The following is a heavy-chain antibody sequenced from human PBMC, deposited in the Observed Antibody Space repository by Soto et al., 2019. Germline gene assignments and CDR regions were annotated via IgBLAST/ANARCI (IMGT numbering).Heavy chain of an antibody. V-gene: IGHV1-8*01. CDR2: MSPNSGHA. Sequence: QVQLVQSGAEVKKPGASVKVSCKASGYTFTTYDINWVRQATGQGLEWVGWMSPNSGHAGYAQKFQGRVTMTRDTSISTAYMELSSLRSEDTAVYYCARDFGGNSGWFDPWGQGTLVTVSS. CDR1: GYTFTTYD. CDR3: ARDFGGNSGWFDP. D-gene: IGHD2-21*02. J-gene: IGHJ5*02.